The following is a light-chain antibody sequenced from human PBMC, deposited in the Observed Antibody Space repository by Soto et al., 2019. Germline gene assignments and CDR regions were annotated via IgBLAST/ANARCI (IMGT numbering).Light chain of an antibody. V-gene: IGKV1-39*01. CDR2: SAS. Sequence: DIQMAQSPSSLSASVGDRVSITCRTSQNIFSYLNWYQQKAGQAPKLLIHSASTLESGVPSRFSGGGSGTDFTLTISGLQPEDFATYFCHQSYRTVWTFGQGTTVDIK. CDR3: HQSYRTVWT. J-gene: IGKJ1*01. CDR1: QNIFSY.